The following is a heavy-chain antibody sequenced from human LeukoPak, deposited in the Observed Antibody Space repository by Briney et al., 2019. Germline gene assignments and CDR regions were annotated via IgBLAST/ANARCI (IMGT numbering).Heavy chain of an antibody. CDR3: ARGDWPSLAAAGIAFDY. Sequence: PSETLSLTCTVSDGSISSYYWSWIRQPPGKGLEWIGYIYYSGSTNYNPSLKSRVTISVDTSKNQFPLKLSSVTAADTAVYYCARGDWPSLAAAGIAFDYWGQGTLVTVSS. CDR1: DGSISSYY. D-gene: IGHD6-13*01. J-gene: IGHJ4*02. V-gene: IGHV4-59*08. CDR2: IYYSGST.